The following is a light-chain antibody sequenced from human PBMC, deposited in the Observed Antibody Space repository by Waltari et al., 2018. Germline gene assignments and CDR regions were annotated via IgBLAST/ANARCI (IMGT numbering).Light chain of an antibody. V-gene: IGKV3-15*01. CDR3: LQYNDWPPWT. J-gene: IGKJ1*01. CDR1: QSVTSN. CDR2: GAS. Sequence: EIVMTQSPATLSVSPGERAPLSCRASQSVTSNLAWYQQKPGQAPRLLIFGASTRATDIPARFSGSGSGTEFTRTISSLQSEDFAVYYCLQYNDWPPWTFGQGTKVEIK.